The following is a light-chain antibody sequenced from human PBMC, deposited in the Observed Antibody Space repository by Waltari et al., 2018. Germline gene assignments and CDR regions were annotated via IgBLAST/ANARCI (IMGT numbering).Light chain of an antibody. V-gene: IGLV2-23*01. Sequence: QSALTQPASVSGSPGQSITISCTGTSSDVGSYNLVSWYQQQPGKAPKLLIYEGSKRPSGVSNRFSGSKSGNTASLTISGLQAEDEADYYCCSYAGSFYVFGTGTKVTVL. CDR1: SSDVGSYNL. J-gene: IGLJ1*01. CDR3: CSYAGSFYV. CDR2: EGS.